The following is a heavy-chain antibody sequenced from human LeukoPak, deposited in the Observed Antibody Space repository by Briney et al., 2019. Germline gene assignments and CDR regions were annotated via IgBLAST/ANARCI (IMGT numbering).Heavy chain of an antibody. CDR1: GYTFTSYY. V-gene: IGHV1-46*01. Sequence: ASVKVSCKASGYTFTSYYIHWVRQAPGEGLEWMGIINPSGGSTSYAQKFQGRVTMTRDMSTSTVYMELSSLGSEATAVYYCARADPGYSSGWFFDYWGQGTLVTVSS. J-gene: IGHJ4*02. D-gene: IGHD6-19*01. CDR3: ARADPGYSSGWFFDY. CDR2: INPSGGST.